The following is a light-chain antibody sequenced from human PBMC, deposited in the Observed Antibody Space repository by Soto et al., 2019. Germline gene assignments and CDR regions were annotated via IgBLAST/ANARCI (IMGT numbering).Light chain of an antibody. CDR2: EGS. CDR3: CSYAGSSTFGVV. J-gene: IGLJ2*01. Sequence: QSALTQPASVSGSPGQSITISCTGTSSDVGSYNLVSWYQQHPGEAPKLMIYEGSKRPSGVSNRFSGSKSGNTASLTISGLQAEDEADYYCCSYAGSSTFGVVFGGGTKFTVL. V-gene: IGLV2-23*03. CDR1: SSDVGSYNL.